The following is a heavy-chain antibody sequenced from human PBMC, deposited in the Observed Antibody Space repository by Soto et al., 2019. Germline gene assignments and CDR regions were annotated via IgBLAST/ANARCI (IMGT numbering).Heavy chain of an antibody. Sequence: GGSLRLSCAASGFTFSSYAMSWVRQAPGKGLEWVSAISGRGGSTFYADSVKGRFTISRDNSKNTLYLQMNSLRAEDAAVSYWAKGGGSSASYRFDYWGQGTLVTVSS. V-gene: IGHV3-23*01. CDR2: ISGRGGST. CDR3: AKGGGSSASYRFDY. CDR1: GFTFSSYA. J-gene: IGHJ4*02. D-gene: IGHD2-2*01.